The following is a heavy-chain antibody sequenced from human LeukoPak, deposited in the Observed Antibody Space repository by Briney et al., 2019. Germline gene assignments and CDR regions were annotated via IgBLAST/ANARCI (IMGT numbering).Heavy chain of an antibody. CDR3: ARDFHSSGWRNFDY. CDR2: ISGSGGYT. V-gene: IGHV3-21*01. D-gene: IGHD6-19*01. J-gene: IGHJ4*02. Sequence: GGSLRLSCAASGFTFSGSAMHWVRQAPGKGLEWVSGISGSGGYTYYADSVKGRFTISRDNAKNSLYLQMNSLRAEDTAVYYCARDFHSSGWRNFDYWGQGTLVTVSS. CDR1: GFTFSGSA.